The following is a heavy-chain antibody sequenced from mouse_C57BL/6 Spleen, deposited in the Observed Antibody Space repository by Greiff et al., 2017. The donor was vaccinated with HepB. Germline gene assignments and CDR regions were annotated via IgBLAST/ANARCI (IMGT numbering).Heavy chain of an antibody. CDR1: GFTFSSYG. CDR2: ISSGGSYT. J-gene: IGHJ3*01. V-gene: IGHV5-6*01. CDR3: ANDGGFAY. Sequence: DVHLVESGGDLVKPGGSLKLSCAASGFTFSSYGMSWVRQTPDKRLEWVATISSGGSYTYYPDSVKGRFTISRDNAKNTLYLQMSSLKSEDTAMYYCANDGGFAYWGQGTLVTVSA.